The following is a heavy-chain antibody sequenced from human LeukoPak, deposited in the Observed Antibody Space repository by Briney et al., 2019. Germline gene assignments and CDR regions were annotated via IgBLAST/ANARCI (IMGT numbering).Heavy chain of an antibody. V-gene: IGHV3-7*01. Sequence: PGGSLRLSCAASGFTFSSYWMSWVRQAPGKGLEWVANIKQDGSEKYYVDSVKGRFTISRDNAKNSLYLQMNSLRAEDTAVYYCARDLVVVTAAFDYWGQGTLVTVSS. D-gene: IGHD2-21*02. CDR2: IKQDGSEK. CDR3: ARDLVVVTAAFDY. J-gene: IGHJ4*02. CDR1: GFTFSSYW.